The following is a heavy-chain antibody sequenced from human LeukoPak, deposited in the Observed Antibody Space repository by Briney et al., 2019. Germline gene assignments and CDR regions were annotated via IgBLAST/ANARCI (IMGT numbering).Heavy chain of an antibody. D-gene: IGHD6-13*01. V-gene: IGHV4-4*07. Sequence: SETLSLTCTVSGGSISSYYWSWIRQPAGKGLEWIGRIYTSGSTNYNPSLKSRVTMSVDTSKNQFSLKLSSVTAADTAVYYCARGYIGYSSSWYGAFDYWGQGALVTVSS. CDR1: GGSISSYY. CDR2: IYTSGST. CDR3: ARGYIGYSSSWYGAFDY. J-gene: IGHJ4*02.